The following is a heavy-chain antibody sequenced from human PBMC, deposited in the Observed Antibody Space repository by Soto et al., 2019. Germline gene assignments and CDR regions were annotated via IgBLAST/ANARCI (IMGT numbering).Heavy chain of an antibody. CDR2: IKQDGSEK. V-gene: IGHV3-7*01. Sequence: PGGSLRLSCVGSGFTFRTYWMTWVRQAPGKGLEWVANIKQDGSEKHYVDSVKGRFTISRDNPKNSLYLQMNSLRAEDTAVYYCASQRRDGYFGDYWGQGTLVTVSS. CDR1: GFTFRTYW. D-gene: IGHD5-12*01. J-gene: IGHJ4*02. CDR3: ASQRRDGYFGDY.